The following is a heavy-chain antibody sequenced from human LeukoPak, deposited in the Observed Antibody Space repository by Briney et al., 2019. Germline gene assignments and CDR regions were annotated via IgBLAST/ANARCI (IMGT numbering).Heavy chain of an antibody. Sequence: GGSLRLSCAASGFTVSSNYMSSVRQAPGKGLEWVSVIYSGGSTYYADSVKGRFTISRYNSRNTLYLQMNSLIAEDTAVYYCARGADFYDYVWGSYPTFDYWGQGTLVTVSS. J-gene: IGHJ4*02. V-gene: IGHV3-66*01. D-gene: IGHD3-16*02. CDR2: IYSGGST. CDR1: GFTVSSNY. CDR3: ARGADFYDYVWGSYPTFDY.